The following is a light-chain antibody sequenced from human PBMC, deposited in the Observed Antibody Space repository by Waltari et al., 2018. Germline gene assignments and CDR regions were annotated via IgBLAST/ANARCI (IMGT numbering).Light chain of an antibody. CDR1: QSLLNSNGYNY. Sequence: DIVMTQSPLSLPVTPGEPASIPGRSGQSLLNSNGYNYLDWYLQKPGQSPQLLIYLGSNRASGVPDRFSGSGSGTDFTLKISRVEAEDVGVYYCMQALQSPFTFGPGTKVDIK. CDR2: LGS. V-gene: IGKV2-28*01. CDR3: MQALQSPFT. J-gene: IGKJ3*01.